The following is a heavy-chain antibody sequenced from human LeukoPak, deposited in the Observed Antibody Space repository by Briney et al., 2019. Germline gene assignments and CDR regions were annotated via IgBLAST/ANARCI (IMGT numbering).Heavy chain of an antibody. CDR3: ANGPWRY. CDR2: ISYDGSNK. Sequence: GGSLRLSCAASGFTFSSYGMHWVRQAPGKGLEWVAVISYDGSNKYYADSVKGRFTISRDNSKNTLYLQMNSLRAEDTAVYFCANGPWRYWGQGTLVTVSS. CDR1: GFTFSSYG. J-gene: IGHJ4*02. V-gene: IGHV3-30*18.